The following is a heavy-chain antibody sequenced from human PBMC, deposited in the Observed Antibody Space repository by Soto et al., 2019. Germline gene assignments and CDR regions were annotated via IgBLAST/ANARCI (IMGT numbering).Heavy chain of an antibody. Sequence: SLRLSCAASGFTFSSYSMNWVRQAPGKGLEWVSSISSSSSYIYYADSVKGRFTISRDNAKNSLYLQMNSLRAEDTAVYYCARGDCSSTSCYRALNYYYYGMDVWGQGTTVTVSS. CDR2: ISSSSSYI. J-gene: IGHJ6*02. D-gene: IGHD2-2*02. CDR1: GFTFSSYS. CDR3: ARGDCSSTSCYRALNYYYYGMDV. V-gene: IGHV3-21*01.